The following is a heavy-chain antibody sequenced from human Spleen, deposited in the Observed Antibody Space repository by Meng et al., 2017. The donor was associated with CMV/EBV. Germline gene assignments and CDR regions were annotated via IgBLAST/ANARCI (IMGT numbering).Heavy chain of an antibody. V-gene: IGHV3-21*01. CDR3: ATEVVGASYFDY. Sequence: EVQLVESGGGLVKPGGSLSLSCAASGFTFSSYSMNWVRQAPGKGLEWVSSISSSSSYIYYADSVKGRFTISRDNAKNSLYLQMNSLRAEDTAVYYCATEVVGASYFDYWGQGTMVTVS. D-gene: IGHD1-26*01. CDR2: ISSSSSYI. CDR1: GFTFSSYS. J-gene: IGHJ4*02.